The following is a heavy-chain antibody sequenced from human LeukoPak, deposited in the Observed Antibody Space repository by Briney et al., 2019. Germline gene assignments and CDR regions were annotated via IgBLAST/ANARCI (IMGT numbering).Heavy chain of an antibody. J-gene: IGHJ1*01. V-gene: IGHV1-2*02. CDR3: ARALYYDSSGYYSSSYYYFQH. Sequence: ASVKVSCKASGYTFTSYYLHWVRQAPGQGHEWMGWINPNSGGTNYAQKFQGRVTMTRDTSISTAYMELSRLRSDDTAEYYCARALYYDSSGYYSSSYYYFQHWGQGTLVTVSS. CDR1: GYTFTSYY. D-gene: IGHD3-22*01. CDR2: INPNSGGT.